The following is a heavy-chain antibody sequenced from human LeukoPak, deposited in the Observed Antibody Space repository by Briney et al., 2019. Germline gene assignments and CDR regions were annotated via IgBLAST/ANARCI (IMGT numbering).Heavy chain of an antibody. D-gene: IGHD2-15*01. CDR3: AKDPGGYCSGGSCYQDY. Sequence: GGSLRLSCAASGFTFSSYGMSWVRQAPGKGLEWVSAISDAGAGTYYADSVKGRFTISRDNSKNTLYLQLNSLRAEDTAVYYCAKDPGGYCSGGSCYQDYWGQGTLVTVSS. CDR1: GFTFSSYG. J-gene: IGHJ4*02. CDR2: ISDAGAGT. V-gene: IGHV3-23*01.